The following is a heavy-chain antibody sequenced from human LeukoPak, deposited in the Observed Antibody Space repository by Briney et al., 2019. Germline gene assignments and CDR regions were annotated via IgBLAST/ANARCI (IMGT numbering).Heavy chain of an antibody. CDR3: ARLMVANIRKEFDY. CDR1: GGFISGYY. Sequence: PSETLSLTCAVYGGFISGYYWTWIRQPPGKGLEWIGEINHSGSTNYNPSLKSRVIISVDTSKHQFSLKLSSVTAADTAVYYCARLMVANIRKEFDYWGQGTLVTVSS. V-gene: IGHV4-34*01. J-gene: IGHJ4*02. CDR2: INHSGST. D-gene: IGHD2-8*01.